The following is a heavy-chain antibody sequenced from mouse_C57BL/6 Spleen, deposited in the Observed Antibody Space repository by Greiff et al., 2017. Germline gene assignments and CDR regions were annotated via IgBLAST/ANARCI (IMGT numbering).Heavy chain of an antibody. D-gene: IGHD1-1*01. CDR2: IYSRSGNT. CDR3: ARPNTTVVEDFDD. V-gene: IGHV1-81*01. J-gene: IGHJ2*01. CDR1: GYTFTSYG. Sequence: QVQLQQSGAELARPGASVKLSCKASGYTFTSYGISWVKQRTGQGLEWIGEIYSRSGNTYYNEKFKGKATLTADKSSSTAYMELRSLTSEDSAVYVCARPNTTVVEDFDDWGQGETRTVSS.